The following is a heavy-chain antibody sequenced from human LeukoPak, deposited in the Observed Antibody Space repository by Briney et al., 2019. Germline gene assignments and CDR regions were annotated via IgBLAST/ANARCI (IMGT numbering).Heavy chain of an antibody. CDR1: GFTFSSYA. CDR3: ASHSNRDGYNYRRQKNWFDP. CDR2: ISGSGGST. D-gene: IGHD5-12*01. J-gene: IGHJ5*02. Sequence: QTGGSLRLSCAASGFTFSSYAMSWVRQAPGKGLEWVSAISGSGGSTYYADSVKGRFTISRDNSKNTLYLQMNSLRAEDTAVYYCASHSNRDGYNYRRQKNWFDPWGQGTLVTVSS. V-gene: IGHV3-23*01.